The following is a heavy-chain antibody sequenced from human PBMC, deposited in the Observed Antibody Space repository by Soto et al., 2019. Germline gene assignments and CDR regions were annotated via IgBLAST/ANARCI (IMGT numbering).Heavy chain of an antibody. Sequence: QGLLIQSGAEVRRPGAAVKISCKASENTFTNFFFHWVRQAPGRSLEWLGMVNPTFGVTKYEQRCQDRLRMAGDTSTSTLFLQVRGLTSNDTALYFCARVTYGDYNFLDSWGQGTLVTVSS. J-gene: IGHJ5*01. CDR2: VNPTFGVT. CDR1: ENTFTNFF. V-gene: IGHV1-46*01. D-gene: IGHD4-17*01. CDR3: ARVTYGDYNFLDS.